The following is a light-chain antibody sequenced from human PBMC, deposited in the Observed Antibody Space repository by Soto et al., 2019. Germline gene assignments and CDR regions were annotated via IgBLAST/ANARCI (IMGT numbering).Light chain of an antibody. J-gene: IGLJ2*01. V-gene: IGLV1-47*01. CDR1: SSNIGTNY. CDR3: AAWDARLSGVV. CDR2: RSN. Sequence: QAVVTQPPSASGTPGQRVTISCSGTSSNIGTNYVYWYQHFPGTAPKLLIQRSNQRPSGVPDRFSGSKSGTSASLDISGLRSEDEAAYYCAAWDARLSGVVFGGATKLTVL.